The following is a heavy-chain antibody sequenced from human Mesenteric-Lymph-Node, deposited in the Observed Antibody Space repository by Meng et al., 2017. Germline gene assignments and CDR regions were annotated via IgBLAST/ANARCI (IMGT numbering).Heavy chain of an antibody. CDR2: IYSGGTT. J-gene: IGHJ3*01. CDR1: GFTVSSNY. CDR3: ARGRDHCSSITCLNPFDL. Sequence: GGSLRLSCAASGFTVSSNYMSWVRQAPGKGLEWVSVIYSGGTTIYADSVKGRFTISRDNSEDTLYLQMNSLRPEDTAVYYCARGRDHCSSITCLNPFDLWGQGTMVTVSS. D-gene: IGHD2-2*01. V-gene: IGHV3-66*02.